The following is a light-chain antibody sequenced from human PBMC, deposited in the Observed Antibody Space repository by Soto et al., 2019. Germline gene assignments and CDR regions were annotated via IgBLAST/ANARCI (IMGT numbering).Light chain of an antibody. V-gene: IGKV3-20*01. CDR1: QSVDSNF. J-gene: IGKJ3*01. Sequence: EVVLTQSPGALSLSPGERAALSCRASQSVDSNFLAWYQQRPGQAPRLLIYATSSRATGIPDRFSGSGSGTDFTLTISRLEPEDFSVYYCHQYGTAPLTFGPGTKVDIK. CDR2: ATS. CDR3: HQYGTAPLT.